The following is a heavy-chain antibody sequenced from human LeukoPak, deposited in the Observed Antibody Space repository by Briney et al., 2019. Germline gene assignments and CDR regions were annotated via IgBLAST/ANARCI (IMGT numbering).Heavy chain of an antibody. J-gene: IGHJ4*02. CDR3: ADDSSQWELLLQVDFDN. Sequence: GGSLRLSCAASGFTFSSYSMNWVRQAPGKGLEWVSSISSSSSYIYYADSVKGRFTISRDNAKNSLYLQMNSLRAEDTAVYYCADDSSQWELLLQVDFDNWGQGTLVTVSS. CDR1: GFTFSSYS. V-gene: IGHV3-21*01. CDR2: ISSSSSYI. D-gene: IGHD1-26*01.